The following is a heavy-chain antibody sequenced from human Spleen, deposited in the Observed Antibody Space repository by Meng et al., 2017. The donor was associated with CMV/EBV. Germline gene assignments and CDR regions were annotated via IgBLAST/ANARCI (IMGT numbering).Heavy chain of an antibody. CDR3: ASTGGYSYGQPHFDY. CDR2: TYSGGAT. CDR1: GFTVSGNY. D-gene: IGHD5-18*01. V-gene: IGHV3-53*03. Sequence: GGSLRLSCAVSGFTVSGNYMSWVRQPPGRGPEWVSVTYSGGATYYADSVKGRFTISRDNSKNTLYLQMNSLRAEDTAVYYCASTGGYSYGQPHFDYWGQGTLVTVSS. J-gene: IGHJ4*02.